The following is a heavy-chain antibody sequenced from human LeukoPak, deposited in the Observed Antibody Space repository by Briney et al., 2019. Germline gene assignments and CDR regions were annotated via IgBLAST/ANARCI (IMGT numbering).Heavy chain of an antibody. CDR3: AIDPGNWFDP. Sequence: GRSLRLSCAASGFTFSSYAMHWVRQAPGKGLEWVAVISYDGSNKYYADSVKGRFTISRDNSKNTLYLQMNSLRAEDTAVYYCAIDPGNWFDPWGQGTLVTVSS. V-gene: IGHV3-30*14. CDR2: ISYDGSNK. J-gene: IGHJ5*02. CDR1: GFTFSSYA.